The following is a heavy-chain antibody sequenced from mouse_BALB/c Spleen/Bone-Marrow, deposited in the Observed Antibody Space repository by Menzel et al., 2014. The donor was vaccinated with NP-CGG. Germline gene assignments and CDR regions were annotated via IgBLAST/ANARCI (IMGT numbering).Heavy chain of an antibody. Sequence: EVKVVESGGGLVQPGGSLRLSCATSGFTFTDYYMSWVRQPPGKALEWLGFIRNKANGYTTEYSASVKGRFTISRDNSPSILYLQMNTLRAEDSATYYCARDDYYAMDYWGHGTSVTVSS. CDR2: IRNKANGYTT. CDR1: GFTFTDYY. V-gene: IGHV7-3*02. CDR3: ARDDYYAMDY. J-gene: IGHJ4*01.